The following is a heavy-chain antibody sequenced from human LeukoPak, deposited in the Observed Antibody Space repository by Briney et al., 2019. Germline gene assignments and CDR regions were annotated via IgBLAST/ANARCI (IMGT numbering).Heavy chain of an antibody. Sequence: GGSLRLSCAASGFTFSSYWMHWVRQAPGKGLVWVSRINSDGGSTSYADSVKGRFTISRDNAKNTLYLQMNSLRAEDTAVYYCATYVRGDLFDYWRQGTLVTVSS. CDR3: ATYVRGDLFDY. CDR1: GFTFSSYW. J-gene: IGHJ4*02. D-gene: IGHD3-10*02. V-gene: IGHV3-74*01. CDR2: INSDGGST.